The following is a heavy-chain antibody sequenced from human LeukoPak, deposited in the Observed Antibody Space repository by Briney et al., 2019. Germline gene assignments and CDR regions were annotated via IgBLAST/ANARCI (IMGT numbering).Heavy chain of an antibody. D-gene: IGHD3-22*01. CDR2: ISSSSSYI. CDR1: GFTFSSYS. J-gene: IGHJ4*02. V-gene: IGHV3-21*01. CDR3: ARVTMTDKRYYFDY. Sequence: GGSLRLPCAASGFTFSSYSMNWVRQAPGKGLEWVSSISSSSSYIYYADSVKGRFTISRDNAKNSLYLQMNSLRAEDTAVYYCARVTMTDKRYYFDYWGQGTLVTVPS.